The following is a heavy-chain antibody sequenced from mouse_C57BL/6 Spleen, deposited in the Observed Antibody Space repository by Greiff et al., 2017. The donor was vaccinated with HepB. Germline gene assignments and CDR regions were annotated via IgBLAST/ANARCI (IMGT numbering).Heavy chain of an antibody. J-gene: IGHJ2*01. CDR2: IDPSDSYT. Sequence: QVQLQQSGAELVKPGASVKLSCKASGYTFTSYWMQWVKQRPGQGLEWIGEIDPSDSYTNYNQKFKGKATLTVETSSSTAYMQISSLTSEDSAVYYCARPLYYYGSSYYFDYWGQGTTLTVSS. D-gene: IGHD1-1*01. V-gene: IGHV1-50*01. CDR3: ARPLYYYGSSYYFDY. CDR1: GYTFTSYW.